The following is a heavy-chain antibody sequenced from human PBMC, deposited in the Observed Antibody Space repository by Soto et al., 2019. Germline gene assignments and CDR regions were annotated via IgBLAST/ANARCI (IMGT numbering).Heavy chain of an antibody. Sequence: AASVKVSCKASGGTFSIYGASWVRQAPGQGPEWMGGTIPIFGTSNYAQKFQGRVTINADKSTNTAYMELSSLRSEDTAVYYCARTYMSSFGFDISGQGTTVTVSS. CDR3: ARTYMSSFGFDI. J-gene: IGHJ3*02. CDR1: GGTFSIYG. V-gene: IGHV1-69*06. CDR2: TIPIFGTS. D-gene: IGHD1-26*01.